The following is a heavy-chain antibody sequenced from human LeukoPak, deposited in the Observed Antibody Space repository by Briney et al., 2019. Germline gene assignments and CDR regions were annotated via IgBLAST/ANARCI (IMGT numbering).Heavy chain of an antibody. J-gene: IGHJ3*02. CDR2: ISYDGSNK. Sequence: PGGSLRLSCAASGFTFSSYAMHWVRQAPGKGLEWVAVISYDGSNKYYADSVKGRFTISRDNSKNTLYLQMNSLRAEDTAVYYCARVKRFLGGGSFDAFDIWGQGTMVTVSS. V-gene: IGHV3-30*04. CDR3: ARVKRFLGGGSFDAFDI. D-gene: IGHD2-15*01. CDR1: GFTFSSYA.